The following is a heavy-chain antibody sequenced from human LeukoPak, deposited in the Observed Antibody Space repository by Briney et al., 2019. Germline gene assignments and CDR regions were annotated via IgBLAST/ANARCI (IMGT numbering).Heavy chain of an antibody. D-gene: IGHD3-16*01. Sequence: GGSLRLSCAASGFSFSNYGMHWVRQAPGKGLEWVAVISHDDTGEWYADSVQGRFTISRDNSKNTLSLQMDSLRVEDTAVYYCARDDRGSGLGPPHDYWGPGTLVTVSS. V-gene: IGHV3-30*03. J-gene: IGHJ4*02. CDR1: GFSFSNYG. CDR3: ARDDRGSGLGPPHDY. CDR2: ISHDDTGE.